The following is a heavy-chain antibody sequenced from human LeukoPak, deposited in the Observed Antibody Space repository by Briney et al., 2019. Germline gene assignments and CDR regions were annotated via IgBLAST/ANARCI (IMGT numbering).Heavy chain of an antibody. D-gene: IGHD3-9*01. V-gene: IGHV3-30*02. CDR3: AKNTRTYDGLIYS. Sequence: DSVRGRFTISRDNSRNTLYLQMNSLRAEDTTMYYCAKNTRTYDGLIYSWGQGTLLTVSS. J-gene: IGHJ4*02.